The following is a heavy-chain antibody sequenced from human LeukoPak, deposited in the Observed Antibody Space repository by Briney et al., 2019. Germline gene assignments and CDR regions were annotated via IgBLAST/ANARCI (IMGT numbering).Heavy chain of an antibody. CDR1: GGSFSGYY. CDR3: ARWQWLVLTGYFDY. J-gene: IGHJ4*02. CDR2: INHSGST. Sequence: SETLSLTCAVYGGSFSGYYWSWIRQPPGKGLEWIGEINHSGSTNYNPSLKCRVTISVDTSKNQFSLKLSSVTAADTAVYYCARWQWLVLTGYFDYWGQGTLVTVSS. D-gene: IGHD6-19*01. V-gene: IGHV4-34*01.